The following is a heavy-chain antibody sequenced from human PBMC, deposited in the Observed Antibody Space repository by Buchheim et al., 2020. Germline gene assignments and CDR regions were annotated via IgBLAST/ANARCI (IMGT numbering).Heavy chain of an antibody. Sequence: QVQLQESGPGLVKPSGTLSLTCVVSGGSISSGNWWSWVRQPPGKGLEWIGEIYHSGSTNYNPSLKSRVTISAEKSTNKFSLKLTSVTAADTAVYYCARARRFGSGYYFCDYWGQRTL. CDR3: ARARRFGSGYYFCDY. CDR1: GGSISSGNW. J-gene: IGHJ4*02. CDR2: IYHSGST. V-gene: IGHV4-4*02. D-gene: IGHD3-22*01.